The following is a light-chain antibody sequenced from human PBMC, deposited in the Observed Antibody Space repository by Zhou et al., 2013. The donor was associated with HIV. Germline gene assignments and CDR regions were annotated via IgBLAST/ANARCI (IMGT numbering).Light chain of an antibody. CDR3: QVWDSSSDLVV. CDR2: EDI. CDR1: NIGNKR. Sequence: SYVLTQPSSVSVAPGQTARITCGGNNIGNKRVHWYQQKPGQAPVVVLYEDIGRPSGIPERFSGSNSGNTATLTISRVEVGDEADYYCQVWDSSSDLVVFGGGTKLTVL. J-gene: IGLJ2*01. V-gene: IGLV3-21*02.